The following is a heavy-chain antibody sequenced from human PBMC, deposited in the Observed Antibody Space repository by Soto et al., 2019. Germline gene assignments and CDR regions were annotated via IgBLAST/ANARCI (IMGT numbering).Heavy chain of an antibody. CDR1: GGSFSGYY. CDR2: INHSGST. CDR3: ARVKAYDSSGYIPPALDY. D-gene: IGHD3-22*01. J-gene: IGHJ4*02. V-gene: IGHV4-34*01. Sequence: PSETLSLTCAVYGGSFSGYYWSWIRQPPGKGLEWIGEINHSGSTNYNPSLKSRVTISVDTSKNQFSLKLSSVTAADTAVYYCARVKAYDSSGYIPPALDYWGQGTLVTVSS.